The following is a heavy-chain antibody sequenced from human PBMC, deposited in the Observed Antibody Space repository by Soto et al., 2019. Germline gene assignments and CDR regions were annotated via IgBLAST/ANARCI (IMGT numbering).Heavy chain of an antibody. CDR2: INPSGGST. D-gene: IGHD3-22*01. CDR3: ARDPVYYDSSGYFAWFDP. J-gene: IGHJ5*02. Sequence: ASLKVSCNTSGCTFTSYYMHWVRQSPGQGLEWMGIINPSGGSTSYAQKFQGRVTMTRDTSTSTVYMELSSLRSEDTAVYYCARDPVYYDSSGYFAWFDPWGQGTLVTVSS. CDR1: GCTFTSYY. V-gene: IGHV1-46*03.